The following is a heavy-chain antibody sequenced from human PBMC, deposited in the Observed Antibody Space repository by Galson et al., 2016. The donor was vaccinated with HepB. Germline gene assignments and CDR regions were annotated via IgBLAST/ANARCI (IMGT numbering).Heavy chain of an antibody. CDR1: GGSINGYF. CDR3: ARYDIRGYYYEI. J-gene: IGHJ4*02. D-gene: IGHD3-22*01. Sequence: ETLSLTCTVSGGSINGYFWAWIRQPPGKGLEWLGHVYYNGATSYSPSLWSRVAMSVDMSKSQWSLRLNSMTAADTAFYYCARYDIRGYYYEIWGQGTLVTVSS. V-gene: IGHV4-59*03. CDR2: VYYNGAT.